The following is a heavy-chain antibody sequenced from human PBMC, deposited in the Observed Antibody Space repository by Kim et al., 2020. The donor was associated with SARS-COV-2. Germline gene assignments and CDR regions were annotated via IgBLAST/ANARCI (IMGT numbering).Heavy chain of an antibody. D-gene: IGHD6-13*01. V-gene: IGHV4-39*01. CDR3: ARQTAAGTYYYYYYGMDV. J-gene: IGHJ6*02. Sequence: SRVTISVDTSKNQFSLKLSSVTAADTAVYYCARQTAAGTYYYYYYGMDVWGQGTTVTVSS.